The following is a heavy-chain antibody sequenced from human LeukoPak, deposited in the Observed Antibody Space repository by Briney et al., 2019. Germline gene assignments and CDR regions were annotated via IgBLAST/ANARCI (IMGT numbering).Heavy chain of an antibody. J-gene: IGHJ6*02. CDR2: INPNSGGT. CDR1: GYTFTGYY. Sequence: VASVKVSCKASGYTFTGYYMHWVRQARGQGLEWMGWINPNSGGTNYAQKFQGRVTMTRDTSISTAYMELSRLRSDDTAVYYCARDGYCSGGSCYSGVDYGMDVWGQGTTVTVSS. CDR3: ARDGYCSGGSCYSGVDYGMDV. V-gene: IGHV1-2*02. D-gene: IGHD2-15*01.